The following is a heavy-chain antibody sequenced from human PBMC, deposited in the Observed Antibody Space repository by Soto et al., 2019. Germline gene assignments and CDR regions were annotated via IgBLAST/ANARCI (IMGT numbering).Heavy chain of an antibody. J-gene: IGHJ6*02. Sequence: PSETLCLPWTLSAGSLSPCGYFLSCILQHPGKNLEWIGYIYYSGSTYYNPSLKSRVTLSVDTSKNQFSLKLSSVTAADTAVYYCARVPVVWGQGTTVTVSS. CDR2: IYYSGST. CDR1: AGSLSPCGYF. CDR3: ARVPVV. V-gene: IGHV4-31*02.